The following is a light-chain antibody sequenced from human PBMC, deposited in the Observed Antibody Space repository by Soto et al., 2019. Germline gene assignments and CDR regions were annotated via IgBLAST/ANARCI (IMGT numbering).Light chain of an antibody. CDR3: QQYGSSPFT. CDR1: QTLSNNF. CDR2: GAS. J-gene: IGKJ3*01. V-gene: IGKV3-20*01. Sequence: ENVLTQSPGTLSLSPGESATLSCRASQTLSNNFLVWYQHKPGQAPRLLIYGASIRATGIPDRFSGSGSGIDFTLTISRLEPEDFALYYCQQYGSSPFTFGPGTRVDVK.